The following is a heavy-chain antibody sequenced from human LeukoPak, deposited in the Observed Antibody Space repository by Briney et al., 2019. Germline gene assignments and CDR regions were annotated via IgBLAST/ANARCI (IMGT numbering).Heavy chain of an antibody. Sequence: PGGSLRLSCADSGFTFYDYAMHWVRHAPGKGLEWVSGISWNSGSIGYADSVKGRFTISRDNAKNSLYLQMNSLRAEDTALYYCAKDTDGAAAGTTWGHWGQGTLVTVSS. V-gene: IGHV3-9*01. CDR2: ISWNSGSI. J-gene: IGHJ4*02. D-gene: IGHD6-13*01. CDR3: AKDTDGAAAGTTWGH. CDR1: GFTFYDYA.